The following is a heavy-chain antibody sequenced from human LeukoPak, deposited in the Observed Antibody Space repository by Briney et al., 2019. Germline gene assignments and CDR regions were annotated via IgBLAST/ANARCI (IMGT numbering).Heavy chain of an antibody. CDR1: GGSISGYY. Sequence: SETLSLTCTVSGGSISGYYWGWIRQPPGKGLENIGEIFYSGSTNYNPSLKSRVTMSVDTSKNQSFLRLSSVTAADTAVYYCARWWSCGGDCYFLDYWGQGTLVTVSS. V-gene: IGHV4-59*01. CDR3: ARWWSCGGDCYFLDY. D-gene: IGHD2-21*02. J-gene: IGHJ4*02. CDR2: IFYSGST.